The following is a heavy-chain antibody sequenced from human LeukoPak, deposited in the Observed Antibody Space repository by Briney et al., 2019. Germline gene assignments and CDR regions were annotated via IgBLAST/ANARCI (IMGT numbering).Heavy chain of an antibody. CDR1: GYTFSSYA. CDR2: IIPIFGTA. V-gene: IGHV1-69*13. J-gene: IGHJ4*02. CDR3: AYYYGSGSYHFDY. D-gene: IGHD3-10*01. Sequence: ASVKVSCKASGYTFSSYAISWVRQAPGQGLEWMGGIIPIFGTANYAQKFQGRVTITADESTSTAYMELSSLRSEDTAVYYCAYYYGSGSYHFDYWGQGTLVTVSS.